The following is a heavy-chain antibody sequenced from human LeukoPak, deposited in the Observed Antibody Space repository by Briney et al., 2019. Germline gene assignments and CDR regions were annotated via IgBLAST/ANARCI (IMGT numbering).Heavy chain of an antibody. J-gene: IGHJ6*03. CDR3: AREHTDFWNGYYYYMDV. CDR1: GFTFSSYE. D-gene: IGHD3/OR15-3a*01. Sequence: GGSLRLSCAASGFTFSSYEMNWVRQAPGKGLEWVSYISSSGSTIYYADSVKGRFTISRDNAKSSLYLQMNSLRAEDTAVYYCAREHTDFWNGYYYYMDVWGKGTTVTVSS. CDR2: ISSSGSTI. V-gene: IGHV3-48*03.